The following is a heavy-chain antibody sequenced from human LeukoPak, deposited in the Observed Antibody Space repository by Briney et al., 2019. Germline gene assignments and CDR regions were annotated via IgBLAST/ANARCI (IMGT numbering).Heavy chain of an antibody. J-gene: IGHJ4*02. Sequence: PSETLSLTCTVSGGSISSDSYYWGWIRQPPGKGLEWIGTISYSGRTYYSPSLKSRITVSVDTSKNQLSLNLSSVTAADTAVYYCARHRVAATILDLSFWGQGTLVTVSS. CDR2: ISYSGRT. D-gene: IGHD2-15*01. V-gene: IGHV4-39*01. CDR3: ARHRVAATILDLSF. CDR1: GGSISSDSYY.